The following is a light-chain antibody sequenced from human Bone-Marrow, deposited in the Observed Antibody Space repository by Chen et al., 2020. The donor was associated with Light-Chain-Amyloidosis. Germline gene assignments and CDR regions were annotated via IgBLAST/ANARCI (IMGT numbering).Light chain of an antibody. CDR1: RSDVGGYNF. J-gene: IGLJ3*02. Sequence: QSALTQPAPASASPGQSIPISRTGSRSDVGGYNFVSWYQQRPGKAPKLLIYDVTNRPSGVSYRFSGAKSGNTASLTVSGLQAEDEADYYCSSYTVSSTWVFGGGTKLTVL. V-gene: IGLV2-14*03. CDR2: DVT. CDR3: SSYTVSSTWV.